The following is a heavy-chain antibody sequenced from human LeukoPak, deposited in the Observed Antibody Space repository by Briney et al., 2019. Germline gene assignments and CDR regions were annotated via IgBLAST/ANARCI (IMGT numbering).Heavy chain of an antibody. CDR2: ISCDGSNK. CDR3: ARAPYSYGYFDY. V-gene: IGHV3-30-3*01. J-gene: IGHJ4*02. CDR1: GFTFSSYA. D-gene: IGHD5-18*01. Sequence: GGSLRLSCAASGFTFSSYAMHWVRQAPGKGLEWVAVISCDGSNKYYADSVKGRFTISRDNSKNTLYLQMNSLRAEDTAVYYCARAPYSYGYFDYWGQGTLVTVSS.